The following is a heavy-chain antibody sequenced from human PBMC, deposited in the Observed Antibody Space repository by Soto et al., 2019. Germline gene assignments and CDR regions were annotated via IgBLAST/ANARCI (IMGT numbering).Heavy chain of an antibody. CDR1: GFTFSSYG. J-gene: IGHJ6*03. Sequence: GGSLRLSCAASGFTFSSYGMHWVRQAPGKGLEWVAVIWYDGSNRYYADSVKGRFTISRDNSKNTLYLQMNSLRAEDTAVYYCARDQRGYDLYYYYYMDVWGKGTTVTVSS. CDR2: IWYDGSNR. CDR3: ARDQRGYDLYYYYYMDV. D-gene: IGHD5-12*01. V-gene: IGHV3-33*01.